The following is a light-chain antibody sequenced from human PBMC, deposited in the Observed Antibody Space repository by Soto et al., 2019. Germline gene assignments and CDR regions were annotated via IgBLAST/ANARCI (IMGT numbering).Light chain of an antibody. CDR3: QQSFSAPQT. Sequence: DIQMSQSPSSLSASVGDRVTITCRASQSLSNYLSWYQQKPGKPPKLLIYAASVLQSGVPSRFSGGGSGADYTLTITSLQPEDSGTYYCQQSFSAPQTFGQGTNLEI. CDR1: QSLSNY. J-gene: IGKJ2*01. V-gene: IGKV1-39*01. CDR2: AAS.